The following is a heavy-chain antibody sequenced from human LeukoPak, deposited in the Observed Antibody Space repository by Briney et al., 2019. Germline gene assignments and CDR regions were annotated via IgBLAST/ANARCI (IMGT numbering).Heavy chain of an antibody. CDR1: GYTFTTYL. CDR3: ARVRGEYSYGYSDY. V-gene: IGHV1-3*01. CDR2: INAGNGNT. J-gene: IGHJ4*02. Sequence: ASVKVSCKDSGYTFTTYLIHWIRQAPGQRLEWMGWINAGNGNTKSSQKFQGRVTISRNTSASTAYMELSSLRSEDTAVYYCARVRGEYSYGYSDYWGQGTLVTVSS. D-gene: IGHD5-18*01.